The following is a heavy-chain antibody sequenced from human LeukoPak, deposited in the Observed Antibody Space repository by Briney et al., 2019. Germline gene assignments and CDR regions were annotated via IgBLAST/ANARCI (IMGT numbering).Heavy chain of an antibody. CDR1: GFTFSSYA. J-gene: IGHJ4*02. D-gene: IGHD3-22*01. CDR2: ISGSGGST. CDR3: AKEHEPYYYDSSGYDY. V-gene: IGHV3-23*01. Sequence: PGGSLRLSCAASGFTFSSYAMSWVRQAAGKGLEWVSAISGSGGSTYYADSVKGRFTISRDNSKNTLYLQMNSLRAEDTAVYYCAKEHEPYYYDSSGYDYWGQGTLVTVSS.